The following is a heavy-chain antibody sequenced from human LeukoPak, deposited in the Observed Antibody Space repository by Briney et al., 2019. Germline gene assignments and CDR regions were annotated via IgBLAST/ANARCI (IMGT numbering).Heavy chain of an antibody. CDR2: INHSGST. J-gene: IGHJ4*02. V-gene: IGHV4-34*01. CDR1: GGSFSGYY. D-gene: IGHD6-13*01. Sequence: SETLSLTCAVSGGSFSGYYWNWIRQSPGKGLEWIGEINHSGSTHYNPSLKSRVTISVDTSQKQFSLRLTSVTAADTAVYYCARGRYLTTSGGAAAGLLDYWGQGSLVTVST. CDR3: ARGRYLTTSGGAAAGLLDY.